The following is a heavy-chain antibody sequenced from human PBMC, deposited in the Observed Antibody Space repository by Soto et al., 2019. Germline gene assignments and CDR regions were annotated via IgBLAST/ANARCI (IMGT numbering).Heavy chain of an antibody. CDR2: ISSSSSTI. D-gene: IGHD3-22*01. CDR1: GFTFSSYS. Sequence: VGSLRLSCAASGFTFSSYSMNWVRQAPGKGLEWVSYISSSSSTIYYADSVKGRFTISRDNAKNSLYLQMNSLRDEDTAVYYCARDSYYYDSSGYYLSDYWGQGTLVTVSS. J-gene: IGHJ4*02. V-gene: IGHV3-48*02. CDR3: ARDSYYYDSSGYYLSDY.